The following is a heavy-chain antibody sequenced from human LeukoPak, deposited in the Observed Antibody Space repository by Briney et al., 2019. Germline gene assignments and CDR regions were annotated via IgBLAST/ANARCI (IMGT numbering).Heavy chain of an antibody. D-gene: IGHD4-23*01. CDR1: GFTFSSYD. V-gene: IGHV3-23*01. Sequence: GRSLRLSCAASGFTFSSYDMHWVRQAPGKGLEWVSGIGYTGDSTFYADSVKGRFTVSRDSSKNTLFLHMNSLRAEDTALYYCAKSPTVDAAFDIWGQGTMVTVSS. CDR2: IGYTGDST. CDR3: AKSPTVDAAFDI. J-gene: IGHJ3*02.